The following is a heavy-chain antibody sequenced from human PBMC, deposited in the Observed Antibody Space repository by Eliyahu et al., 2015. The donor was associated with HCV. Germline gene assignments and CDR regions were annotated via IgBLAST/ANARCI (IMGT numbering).Heavy chain of an antibody. CDR2: IYPDDSDI. V-gene: IGHV5-51*01. J-gene: IGHJ4*02. CDR3: ARRDTTAALDY. CDR1: GSAFGTYW. Sequence: EVQLVQSGVXVKKPGESLKISXKGSGSAFGTYWIGWVRQIPGKGLEWVGIIYPDDSDIRYSPSFQGQVTISADKSISTAYLQWSSLKASDTAMYYCARRDTTAALDYWGQGTLVTVSS. D-gene: IGHD6-13*01.